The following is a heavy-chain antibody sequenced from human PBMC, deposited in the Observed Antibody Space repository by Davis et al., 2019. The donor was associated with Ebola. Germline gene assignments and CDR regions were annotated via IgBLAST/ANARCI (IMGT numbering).Heavy chain of an antibody. Sequence: PGGSLRLSCAASGFVSSDFSMNWVRQAPGKGLEWITDITKGGDAIHYADSVKGRFTVSRDNAKNSVFLQMSSLRDEDSAVYYCARDRFFAFDFWGQGVHVSVSS. J-gene: IGHJ4*02. CDR1: GFVSSDFS. CDR3: ARDRFFAFDF. D-gene: IGHD3/OR15-3a*01. V-gene: IGHV3-48*02. CDR2: ITKGGDAI.